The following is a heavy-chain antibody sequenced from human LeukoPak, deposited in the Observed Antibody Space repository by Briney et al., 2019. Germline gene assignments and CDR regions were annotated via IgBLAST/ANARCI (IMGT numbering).Heavy chain of an antibody. Sequence: SVKVSCKASGGTFSSYAISWVRQAPGQGLEWMGGIIPIFGTANYAQKFQGRVTITADESTSTAYMELSSLRSEDTAVYYCARDAESYYYGSGSWGQGTLVTVSS. V-gene: IGHV1-69*13. CDR2: IIPIFGTA. CDR1: GGTFSSYA. CDR3: ARDAESYYYGSGS. J-gene: IGHJ4*02. D-gene: IGHD3-10*01.